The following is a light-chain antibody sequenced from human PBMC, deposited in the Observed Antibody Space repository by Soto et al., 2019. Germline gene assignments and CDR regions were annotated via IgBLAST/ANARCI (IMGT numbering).Light chain of an antibody. Sequence: QSALTQPPSASGSPGQSVTISCTGSSSDVGGHNHVSWYQQHPGKAPKLMIYEVSKRPSGVPDRFSGSKSVNTASLTVSGLQAVDEADYYCSSYAGSMNLIFGGGTKVTVL. CDR2: EVS. V-gene: IGLV2-8*01. CDR1: SSDVGGHNH. J-gene: IGLJ2*01. CDR3: SSYAGSMNLI.